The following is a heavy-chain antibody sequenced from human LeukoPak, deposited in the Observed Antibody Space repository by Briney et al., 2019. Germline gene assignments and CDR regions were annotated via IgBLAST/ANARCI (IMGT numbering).Heavy chain of an antibody. CDR2: ISYDGSNE. D-gene: IGHD2-21*02. J-gene: IGHJ4*02. CDR3: AKVIEAYCGGDCYSRSFDY. Sequence: GGSLRLSCAASGFTFSSYAMHWVRQAPGKGLEWVAIISYDGSNEYYADSVKGRFTISRDNSKNTLYLQMNSLRAEDTAVYYCAKVIEAYCGGDCYSRSFDYWGQGTLVTVSS. V-gene: IGHV3-30*04. CDR1: GFTFSSYA.